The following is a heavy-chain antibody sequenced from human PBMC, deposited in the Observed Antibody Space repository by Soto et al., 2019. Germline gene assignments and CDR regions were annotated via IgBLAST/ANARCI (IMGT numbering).Heavy chain of an antibody. CDR2: IYYSGST. CDR1: GGSISSYY. Sequence: PSETLSLTCTVSGGSISSYYWSWIRQPPGKGLEWIGYIYYSGSTNYNPSLKSRVTISVDRSKNQFSLKLSSVTAADTAVYYCARVRSGWGIDYWGQGTLVTVSS. J-gene: IGHJ4*02. CDR3: ARVRSGWGIDY. D-gene: IGHD6-19*01. V-gene: IGHV4-59*12.